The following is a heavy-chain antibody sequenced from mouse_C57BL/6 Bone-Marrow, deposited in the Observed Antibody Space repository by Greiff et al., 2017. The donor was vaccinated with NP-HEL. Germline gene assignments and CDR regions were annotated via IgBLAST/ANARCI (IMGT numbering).Heavy chain of an antibody. CDR3: TVAYYFDY. J-gene: IGHJ2*01. V-gene: IGHV14-4*01. Sequence: VQLKESGAELVRPGASVKLSCTASGFNIKDDNMHWVKQRPEQGLEWIGWIDPENGDTEYASKFQGKATITADTSSNTAYLQLSSLTSEDTAVYYCTVAYYFDYWGQGTTLTVSS. CDR1: GFNIKDDN. CDR2: IDPENGDT.